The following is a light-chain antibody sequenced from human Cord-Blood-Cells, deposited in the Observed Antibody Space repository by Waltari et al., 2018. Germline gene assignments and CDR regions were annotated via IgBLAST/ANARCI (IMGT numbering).Light chain of an antibody. CDR3: CSYAGSSTNYV. CDR1: SSDVGSYKL. CDR2: AGS. V-gene: IGLV2-23*01. J-gene: IGLJ1*01. Sequence: QSALTQPASVSGSPGQSITISCTGTSSDVGSYKLVSWYQQHPGKAPKLMIYAGSNRPSGVSNLFSGSKSGNTASLTISGLQAEDEADYYCCSYAGSSTNYVFGTGTKVTVL.